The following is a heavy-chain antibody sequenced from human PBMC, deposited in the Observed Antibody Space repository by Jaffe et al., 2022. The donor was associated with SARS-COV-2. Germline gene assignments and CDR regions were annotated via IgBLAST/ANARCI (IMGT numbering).Heavy chain of an antibody. Sequence: QLQLQESGPGLVKPSETLSLTCTVSGGSISSSSYYWGWIRQPPGKGLEWIGSIYYSGSTYYNPSLKSRVTISVDTSKNQFSLKLSSVTAADTAVYYCARHVRSGSSPVDYWGQGTLVTVSS. CDR2: IYYSGST. D-gene: IGHD3-10*01. CDR1: GGSISSSSYY. V-gene: IGHV4-39*01. J-gene: IGHJ4*02. CDR3: ARHVRSGSSPVDY.